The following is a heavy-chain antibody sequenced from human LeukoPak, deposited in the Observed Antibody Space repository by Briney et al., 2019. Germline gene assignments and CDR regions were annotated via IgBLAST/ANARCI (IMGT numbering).Heavy chain of an antibody. J-gene: IGHJ6*03. CDR3: ARAIISTYYYYMDV. D-gene: IGHD1-14*01. Sequence: GGSLRLSCAASGFTFSSYWMSWVRQAPGKGLEWVANIKQDGSEKYYVDSVKGRFTISRDNAKNSLYLQMNSLRAEDTAVYYCARAIISTYYYYMDVWGKETTVTISS. CDR2: IKQDGSEK. V-gene: IGHV3-7*01. CDR1: GFTFSSYW.